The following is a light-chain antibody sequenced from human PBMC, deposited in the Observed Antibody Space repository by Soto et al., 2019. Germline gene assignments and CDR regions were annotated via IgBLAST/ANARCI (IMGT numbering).Light chain of an antibody. V-gene: IGKV3-11*01. CDR3: QQRSNWPPGLT. Sequence: EIVLTQSPATLSLSPGERATLSCRSSQSVSSYLAWYQQKPGQAPRLLIYDASNRATGIPARFSRSGSGTDFTLTISSLGPEDSAVYYCQQRSNWPPGLTFGGGTKVEIK. CDR1: QSVSSY. J-gene: IGKJ4*01. CDR2: DAS.